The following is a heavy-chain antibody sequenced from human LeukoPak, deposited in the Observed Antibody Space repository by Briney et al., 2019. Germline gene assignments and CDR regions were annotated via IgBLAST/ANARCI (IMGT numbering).Heavy chain of an antibody. J-gene: IGHJ3*02. D-gene: IGHD1-26*01. CDR1: GGSISSYY. V-gene: IGHV4-4*07. CDR3: ARCSGNYYNAFDI. Sequence: SETLSLTCTVSGGSISSYYWSWIRQPAGKGLEWIGRIYTSGSTNYNPSLKGRITMSVDTSNNQFSLKLSSVTAADTAVYYCARCSGNYYNAFDIWGQGTMVTVSS. CDR2: IYTSGST.